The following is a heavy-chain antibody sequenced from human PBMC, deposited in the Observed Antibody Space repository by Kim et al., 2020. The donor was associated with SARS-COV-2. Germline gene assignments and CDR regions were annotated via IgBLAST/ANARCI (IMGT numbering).Heavy chain of an antibody. CDR3: ARGKWELPSAFDI. Sequence: GGSLRLSCAASRFTFSVYGIHWVRQAPGKGLEWVTFISYDGSNKYYADSVKVRFTISRDNSKNTLYLQMNSLRAEDTAVYYCARGKWELPSAFDIWGQGTMVTVSS. J-gene: IGHJ3*02. CDR1: RFTFSVYG. D-gene: IGHD1-26*01. V-gene: IGHV3-30*03. CDR2: ISYDGSNK.